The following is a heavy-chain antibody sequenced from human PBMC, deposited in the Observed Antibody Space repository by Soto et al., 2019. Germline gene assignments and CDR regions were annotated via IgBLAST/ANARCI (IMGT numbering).Heavy chain of an antibody. D-gene: IGHD3-3*01. CDR3: ARGQRFSDWFDP. Sequence: KTSETLSLTCTVTGGAISGYYWTWIRQSDGEGLEWIGRIYSSGSTNYNPSLKSRVTISLDTSMNYFSLRLSSVTAADTAVYYCARGQRFSDWFDPWGQETLVTVSS. CDR2: IYSSGST. V-gene: IGHV4-4*07. CDR1: GGAISGYY. J-gene: IGHJ5*02.